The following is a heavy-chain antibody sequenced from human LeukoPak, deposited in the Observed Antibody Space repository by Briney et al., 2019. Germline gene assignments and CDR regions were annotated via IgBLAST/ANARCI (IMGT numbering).Heavy chain of an antibody. V-gene: IGHV4-39*01. CDR3: ARTDSSGYDPGY. CDR1: GGSISSSSYY. CDR2: IYYSGST. D-gene: IGHD3-22*01. J-gene: IGHJ4*02. Sequence: PSETLSLTCTVSGGSISSSSYYWGWIRQPPGKGLEWIGSIYYSGSTYYNPSLKSRVTISVDTSKNQFSLKLSSVTAADTAVYYCARTDSSGYDPGYWGQGTLVTVSS.